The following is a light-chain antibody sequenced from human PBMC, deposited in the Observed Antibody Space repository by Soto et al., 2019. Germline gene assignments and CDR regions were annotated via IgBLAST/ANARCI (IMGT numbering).Light chain of an antibody. J-gene: IGLJ3*02. CDR3: SSYSSSSTLV. V-gene: IGLV2-14*01. Sequence: QSVLTQSASVSGSPGQSITISCTGTSSDVGGYNYVSWYQQLPGKAPKLMIYDVTNRPSGVSHRFSGSKSGNTASLTISGLQAEEEAGYYCSSYSSSSTLVFGGGTKLTVL. CDR1: SSDVGGYNY. CDR2: DVT.